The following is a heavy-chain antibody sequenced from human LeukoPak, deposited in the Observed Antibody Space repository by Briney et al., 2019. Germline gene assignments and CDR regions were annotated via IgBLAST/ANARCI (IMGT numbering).Heavy chain of an antibody. CDR3: ARGGYYDSSGYSNDAFDI. CDR2: IYYSGST. J-gene: IGHJ3*02. CDR1: GGSINNYY. Sequence: SETLSLTCTVSGGSINNYYWSWIRQPPEKGLEWIGYIYYSGSTNYSPSLRGRVTISVDTSKNQVSLKLTSVTAADTAVYYCARGGYYDSSGYSNDAFDIWGQGTMVTVSS. V-gene: IGHV4-59*01. D-gene: IGHD3-22*01.